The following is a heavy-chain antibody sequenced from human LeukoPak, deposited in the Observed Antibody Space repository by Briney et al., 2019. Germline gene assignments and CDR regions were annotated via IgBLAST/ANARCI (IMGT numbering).Heavy chain of an antibody. V-gene: IGHV3-30*02. CDR2: IQYDGSNK. J-gene: IGHJ6*03. CDR1: GFTFSSYG. D-gene: IGHD5-12*01. Sequence: AGSLSLSCAASGFTFSSYGMHWVRQAPGKGLEWVAFIQYDGSNKYYTDSVKGRFTISRYNSKNTLYLQKNSLRAEDTAVYYCAKDYNSGYDFSYYYHYYTDVWGKGTTVTVSS. CDR3: AKDYNSGYDFSYYYHYYTDV.